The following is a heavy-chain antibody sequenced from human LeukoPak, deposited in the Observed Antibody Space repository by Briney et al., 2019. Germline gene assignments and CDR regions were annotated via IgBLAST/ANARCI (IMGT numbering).Heavy chain of an antibody. V-gene: IGHV4-61*02. D-gene: IGHD3-3*01. CDR2: IYTSGST. Sequence: SETLSLTCTVSGDSISRGNYYWSWIRQPAGKGLEWIGRIYTSGSTNYNPSLKSRVTISVDTSKNQFFLKLSSVTAADTAVYYCARGDYLTYYDFWSGPHWFDPWGQGTLVTVSS. CDR3: ARGDYLTYYDFWSGPHWFDP. J-gene: IGHJ5*02. CDR1: GDSISRGNYY.